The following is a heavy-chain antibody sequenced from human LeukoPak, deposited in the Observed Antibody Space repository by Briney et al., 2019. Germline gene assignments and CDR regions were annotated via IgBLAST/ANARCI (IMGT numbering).Heavy chain of an antibody. V-gene: IGHV3-23*01. CDR1: GFTFSSYA. CDR2: ISGSGGST. J-gene: IGHJ4*02. Sequence: QSGGSLRLSCAASGFTFSSYAMSWVRQAPGKGLEWVSAISGSGGSTYYADSVKGRFTISRDNSKNTLYLQMNSLRAEDTAVYYCAKDSFLCSNGVCRYFEYWGQGTLVTVSS. D-gene: IGHD2-8*01. CDR3: AKDSFLCSNGVCRYFEY.